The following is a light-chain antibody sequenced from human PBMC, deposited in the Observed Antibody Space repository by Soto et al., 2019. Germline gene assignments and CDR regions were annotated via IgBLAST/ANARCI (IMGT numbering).Light chain of an antibody. J-gene: IGLJ2*01. CDR1: SGHSSYA. V-gene: IGLV4-69*01. CDR2: LDSDGSH. Sequence: QSVLTQSPSASASLGASVKLTCTLSSGHSSYAIAWHQQQPEKGPRYLMKLDSDGSHTEGDAIPDRFSGSSSGAERYLTISRLQSEDEADYYCQTWGTGIHVVFGGGTKVTVL. CDR3: QTWGTGIHVV.